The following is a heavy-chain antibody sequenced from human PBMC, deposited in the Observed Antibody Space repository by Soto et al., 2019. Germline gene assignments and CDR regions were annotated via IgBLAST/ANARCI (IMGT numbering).Heavy chain of an antibody. CDR1: GGSISSSSYY. CDR2: IYYSGST. CDR3: ATHAVHSSGFTDY. J-gene: IGHJ4*02. V-gene: IGHV4-39*01. Sequence: QLQLQESGPGLVKPSETLSLTCTVSGGSISSSSYYWGWIRQPPGKGLEWIGSIYYSGSTYYNPSLKGGVTTSVDTSKNQVSLNLSSVTAAATAVYYCATHAVHSSGFTDYWGQGTLVTVSS. D-gene: IGHD6-19*01.